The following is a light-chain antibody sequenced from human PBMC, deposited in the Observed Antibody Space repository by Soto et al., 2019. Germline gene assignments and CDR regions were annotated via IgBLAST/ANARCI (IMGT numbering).Light chain of an antibody. CDR1: ESVSTF. Sequence: EIELTQCQATLSLSPWEIDTISCRASESVSTFLAWYQQKPGQAPRLLIYEASSRATGIPARFSGGGSGTVFTLTISRLEPEDFAVYYCQQRSNWPWTFGQGTKVDI. CDR3: QQRSNWPWT. CDR2: EAS. V-gene: IGKV3-11*01. J-gene: IGKJ1*01.